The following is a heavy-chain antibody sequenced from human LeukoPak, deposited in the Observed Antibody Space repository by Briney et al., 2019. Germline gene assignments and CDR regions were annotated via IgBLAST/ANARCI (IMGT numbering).Heavy chain of an antibody. J-gene: IGHJ5*02. CDR1: GFTFYTHG. Sequence: GGSLRLSCVASGFTFYTHGMHWVRQAPGKGLEWLAFTRYDGSKEFYTDSVKGRFTISRDNSKDTLYLQMNSLRVEDTAVYYCAKGVDTHFDFWSDYENWFDPWGQGTLVTVSS. CDR3: AKGVDTHFDFWSDYENWFDP. D-gene: IGHD3-3*01. V-gene: IGHV3-30*02. CDR2: TRYDGSKE.